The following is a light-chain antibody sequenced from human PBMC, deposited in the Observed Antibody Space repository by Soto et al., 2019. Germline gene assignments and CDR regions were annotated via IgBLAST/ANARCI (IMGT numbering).Light chain of an antibody. CDR1: QNINFY. V-gene: IGKV1-39*01. CDR3: QQSYNTPT. Sequence: DIQMTQSPSSLSASVGDRVTITCRASQNINFYLNWFQQKPGKAPKVLIYAASSLQVGVPSRFSGSGSGTDFTLTISSLQPEDFATYFWQQSYNTPTFGGGTKVEI. J-gene: IGKJ4*01. CDR2: AAS.